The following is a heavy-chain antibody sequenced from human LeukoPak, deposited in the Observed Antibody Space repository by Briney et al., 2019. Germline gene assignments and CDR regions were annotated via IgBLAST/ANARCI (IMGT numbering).Heavy chain of an antibody. D-gene: IGHD3-3*01. J-gene: IGHJ4*02. Sequence: SSETLSLTCAVSGGSISSGGYSWSWIRQPPGKGLEWIGYIYHSGSTYYNPSLKSRVTISVDRSKNQFSLKLSSVTAADTAVYYCARIHNYDFWSGLDYRGQGTLVTVSS. CDR1: GGSISSGGYS. CDR2: IYHSGST. CDR3: ARIHNYDFWSGLDY. V-gene: IGHV4-30-2*01.